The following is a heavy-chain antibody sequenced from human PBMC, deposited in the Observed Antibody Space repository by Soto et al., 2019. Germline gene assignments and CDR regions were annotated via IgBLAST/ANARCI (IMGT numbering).Heavy chain of an antibody. V-gene: IGHV1-46*01. CDR1: GYIFTNYY. D-gene: IGHD6-13*01. Sequence: QVQLVQSGAEVKKPGASVKVSCKASGYIFTNYYIHWVRQAPGQGLEWMAIINPLPTSGSTNYAQKLQGRVTVTRDTSTSTVYMELSSLTSEDTAIYYCARDLTAAAYWGQGTLVTVSS. J-gene: IGHJ4*02. CDR2: INPLPTSGST. CDR3: ARDLTAAAY.